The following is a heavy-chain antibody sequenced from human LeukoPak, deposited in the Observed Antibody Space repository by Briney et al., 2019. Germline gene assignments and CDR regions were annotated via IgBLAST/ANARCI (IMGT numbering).Heavy chain of an antibody. J-gene: IGHJ5*02. CDR3: AKEGLVYSSSWYAVGEGDWFDA. Sequence: PGGSLRLSCAASGFTVSSNYMSWVRQAPGKGLEWVSVIYSGGSTYYADSVKGRFTISRHNSKNTLYLQMNSLRAEDTAVYYCAKEGLVYSSSWYAVGEGDWFDAWGQGTQVTVSS. CDR2: IYSGGST. D-gene: IGHD6-13*01. V-gene: IGHV3-53*04. CDR1: GFTVSSNY.